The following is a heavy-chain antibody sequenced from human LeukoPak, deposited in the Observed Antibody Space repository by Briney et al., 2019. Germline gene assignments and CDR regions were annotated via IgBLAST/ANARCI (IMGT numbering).Heavy chain of an antibody. D-gene: IGHD3-9*01. Sequence: NPSETLSLTCAVSGGSISSGGYSWSWIRQPPGKGLEWIGYIYHSGSTYYNPSLKSRVTISVDRSKNQFSLKLSSVTAADTAVYYCARGVADYDVLIGYYNRWFDPWGQGILVTVSS. V-gene: IGHV4-30-2*01. J-gene: IGHJ5*02. CDR2: IYHSGST. CDR3: ARGVADYDVLIGYYNRWFDP. CDR1: GGSISSGGYS.